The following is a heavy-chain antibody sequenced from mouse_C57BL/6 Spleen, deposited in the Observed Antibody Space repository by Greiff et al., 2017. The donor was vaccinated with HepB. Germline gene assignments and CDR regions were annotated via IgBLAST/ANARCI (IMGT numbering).Heavy chain of an antibody. CDR1: GFNIKDDY. V-gene: IGHV14-2*01. J-gene: IGHJ2*01. Sequence: VQLQQSGAELVKPGASVKLSCTTSGFNIKDDYTPWVKQRTEQGLEWIGRIDPEDGETKYAPKFQGQATITEDTTSNTAYLQLSSLTAEDTAVYYCALLYYYDRSYWGQGTTLTVSS. D-gene: IGHD1-1*01. CDR2: IDPEDGET. CDR3: ALLYYYDRSY.